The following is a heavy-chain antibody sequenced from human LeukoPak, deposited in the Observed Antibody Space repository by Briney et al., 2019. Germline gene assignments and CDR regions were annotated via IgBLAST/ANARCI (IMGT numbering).Heavy chain of an antibody. D-gene: IGHD2-15*01. Sequence: ACVKVSCKAPGYTFTSYGIRWVRRATGQGLEWMGWLSGYDGNTYSTQKLQGRVTMATDTSTFTSYMELRSLTSDDTAIYYCARDCSGGSCHFDYWGQGTLVTVSS. CDR1: GYTFTSYG. CDR3: ARDCSGGSCHFDY. V-gene: IGHV1-18*01. CDR2: LSGYDGNT. J-gene: IGHJ4*02.